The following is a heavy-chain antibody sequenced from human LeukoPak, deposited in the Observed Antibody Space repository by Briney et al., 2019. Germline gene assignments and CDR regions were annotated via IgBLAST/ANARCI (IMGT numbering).Heavy chain of an antibody. CDR2: INPNSGGT. Sequence: ASVKVSCKASGYTFTGYYMHWVRQAPGQGLEWMGRINPNSGGTNYAQKFQGRVTMTRDTSISTAYMELSRLRSDDTAVYYCARNRRVIREKYYYYYYMDVWGKGTTVTVSS. D-gene: IGHD2-21*01. J-gene: IGHJ6*03. CDR1: GYTFTGYY. V-gene: IGHV1-2*06. CDR3: ARNRRVIREKYYYYYYMDV.